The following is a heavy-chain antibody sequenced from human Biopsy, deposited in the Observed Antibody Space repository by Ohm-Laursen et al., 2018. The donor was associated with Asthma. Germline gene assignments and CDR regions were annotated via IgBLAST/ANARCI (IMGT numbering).Heavy chain of an antibody. CDR2: ISCDGSNK. J-gene: IGHJ4*02. Sequence: SLRLSCAASGFTFGDYCMSWVRQAPGKGLEWVAVISCDGSNKYYADSVKGRFTISRDNSKNTLYLQMNSLRAEDTAVYYCASQSSGPDFWSGYYYFDYWGQGTLVTVSS. D-gene: IGHD3-3*01. CDR3: ASQSSGPDFWSGYYYFDY. V-gene: IGHV3-30*03. CDR1: GFTFGDYC.